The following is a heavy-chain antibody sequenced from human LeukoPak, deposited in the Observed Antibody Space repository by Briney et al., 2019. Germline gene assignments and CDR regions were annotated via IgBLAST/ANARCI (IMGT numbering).Heavy chain of an antibody. CDR3: AKKIAAAGQGYFDY. D-gene: IGHD6-13*01. CDR1: GFTFSSYA. V-gene: IGHV3-23*01. Sequence: PGGSLRLSCAASGFTFSSYAMSWVRQAPEKGLEWVSAISGSGGSTYYADSVKGRFTISRDNSKNTLYLQMNSLRAEDTAVYYCAKKIAAAGQGYFDYWGQGTLVTVSS. J-gene: IGHJ4*02. CDR2: ISGSGGST.